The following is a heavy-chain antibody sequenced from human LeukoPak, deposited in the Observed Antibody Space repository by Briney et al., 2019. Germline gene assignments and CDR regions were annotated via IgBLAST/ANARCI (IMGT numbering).Heavy chain of an antibody. CDR2: INHSGST. J-gene: IGHJ5*02. V-gene: IGHV4-4*02. D-gene: IGHD6-19*01. CDR1: GDSISSTNW. CDR3: ARERADSGWYASSWFDP. Sequence: SGTLSLTCAVSGDSISSTNWWSWVRQPPGEGLEWIGEINHSGSTNYNPSLKSRVTISVDTSKNQFSLKLSSVTAADTAVYYCARERADSGWYASSWFDPWGQGTLVTVSA.